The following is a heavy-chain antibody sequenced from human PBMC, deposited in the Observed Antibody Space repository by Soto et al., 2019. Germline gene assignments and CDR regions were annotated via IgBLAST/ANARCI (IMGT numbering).Heavy chain of an antibody. J-gene: IGHJ6*02. D-gene: IGHD2-2*01. V-gene: IGHV1-69*01. Sequence: QVQLVQSGAEVKKPGSSVKVSCKASGGTFSSYGISWVRQAPGEGLEWMGGIIPISGTANYAQKFQGRVTITADESTSTAYMELSSLRSEDTAVYYCARSHGSSTSLEIYYYYYYGMDVWGQGTTVTVSS. CDR2: IIPISGTA. CDR3: ARSHGSSTSLEIYYYYYYGMDV. CDR1: GGTFSSYG.